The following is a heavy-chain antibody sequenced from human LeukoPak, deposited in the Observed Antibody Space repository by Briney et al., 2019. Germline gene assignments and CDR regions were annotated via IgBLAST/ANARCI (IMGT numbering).Heavy chain of an antibody. CDR2: ISAYNGNT. Sequence: ASVTVSCTASGYTFTSYGISWVRQAPGQGLEWMGWISAYNGNTNYAQKLQGRVTMTTDTSTSTAYMELRSLRSDDTAVYYCARDRLSGYYTALDYWGQGTLVTVSS. CDR3: ARDRLSGYYTALDY. J-gene: IGHJ4*02. D-gene: IGHD3-22*01. V-gene: IGHV1-18*01. CDR1: GYTFTSYG.